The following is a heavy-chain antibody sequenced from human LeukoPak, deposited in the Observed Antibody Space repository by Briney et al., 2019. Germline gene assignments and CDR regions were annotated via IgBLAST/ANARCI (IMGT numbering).Heavy chain of an antibody. V-gene: IGHV4-4*02. CDR3: ARGGYYYDSSSLRFDY. CDR2: IYHSGST. J-gene: IGHJ4*02. CDR1: GGSISSSNW. D-gene: IGHD3-22*01. Sequence: SETLSLTCAVSGGSISSSNWWSWVRQSPGKGLEWIGEIYHSGSTNYNPSLKSRVTISVDKSKNQFSLKLSSVTAADTAVYYCARGGYYYDSSSLRFDYWGQGTLVTVSS.